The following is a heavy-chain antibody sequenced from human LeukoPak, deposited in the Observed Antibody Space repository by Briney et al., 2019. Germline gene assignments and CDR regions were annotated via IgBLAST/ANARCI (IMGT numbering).Heavy chain of an antibody. CDR3: ATNVAALDY. CDR2: INPSDNGV. CDR1: GYTFTDHY. D-gene: IGHD2-21*01. Sequence: GASVKVSCKASGYTFTDHYIHWVRQAPGQGLEWMGWINPSDNGVNYAQKFQGRVAMTRDTSISTAYVELTRLASDDTAVYYCATNVAALDYWGQGTLATVSS. V-gene: IGHV1-2*02. J-gene: IGHJ4*02.